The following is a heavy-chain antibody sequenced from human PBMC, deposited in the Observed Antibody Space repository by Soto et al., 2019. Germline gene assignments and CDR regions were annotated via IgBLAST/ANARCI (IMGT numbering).Heavy chain of an antibody. V-gene: IGHV1-8*02. Sequence: ASVKVSCKASGYDFTAYDINWVRQASGQGLEWMGWMNPINGATGSARKFQGRVSMTRNTATATAYLELTSLRSDDSAVYYCGRGPSPRAPAGGTPYYYAMDVWGQGTTVTVSS. CDR2: MNPINGAT. J-gene: IGHJ6*02. D-gene: IGHD6-13*01. CDR1: GYDFTAYD. CDR3: GRGPSPRAPAGGTPYYYAMDV.